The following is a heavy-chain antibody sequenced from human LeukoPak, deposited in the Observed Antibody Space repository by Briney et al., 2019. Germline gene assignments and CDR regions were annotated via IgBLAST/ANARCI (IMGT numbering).Heavy chain of an antibody. J-gene: IGHJ5*02. CDR3: AREETLSGWYRSSSRPIGNWFDP. CDR2: ISAYNGNT. D-gene: IGHD6-19*01. Sequence: ASVKVSCKASGGTFSSYAISWVRQAPGQGLEWMGWISAYNGNTNYAQKLQGRVTMTTDTSTSTAYMELRSLRSDDTAVYYCAREETLSGWYRSSSRPIGNWFDPWGQGTLVTVSS. V-gene: IGHV1-18*01. CDR1: GGTFSSYA.